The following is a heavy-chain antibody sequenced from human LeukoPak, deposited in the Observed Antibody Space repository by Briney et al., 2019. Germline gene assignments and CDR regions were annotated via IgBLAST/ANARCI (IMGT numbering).Heavy chain of an antibody. D-gene: IGHD4-17*01. CDR2: ISSSSSYT. Sequence: PGGSLRLSCAASGFTFSDNYMSRIRQAPGKGLEWVSYISSSSSYTNYADSVKGRFTISRDNAKNSLYLQMNSLRAEDTAVYYCARGGDYGDYVAAFDIWGQGTMVTVSS. CDR3: ARGGDYGDYVAAFDI. CDR1: GFTFSDNY. J-gene: IGHJ3*02. V-gene: IGHV3-11*06.